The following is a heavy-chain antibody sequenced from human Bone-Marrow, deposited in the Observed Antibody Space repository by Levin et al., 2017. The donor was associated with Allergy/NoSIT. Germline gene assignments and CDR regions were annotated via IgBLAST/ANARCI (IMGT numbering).Heavy chain of an antibody. CDR3: DRGNSTSRLDS. J-gene: IGHJ4*02. Sequence: SQTLSLTCTVSGGSISSGTFYWNWIRQPPGKGLEYIGFIYHSGSTHYNPSLESRVTISLDTPKNQFSLELGSVTAADTAVDVCDRGNSTSRLDSWGQGSLVTVSS. CDR2: IYHSGST. V-gene: IGHV4-30-4*01. D-gene: IGHD2-2*01. CDR1: GGSISSGTFY.